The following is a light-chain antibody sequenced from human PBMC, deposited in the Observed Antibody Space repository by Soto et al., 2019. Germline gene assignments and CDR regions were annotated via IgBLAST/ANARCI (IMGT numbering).Light chain of an antibody. CDR3: SSYTSSSTLYV. V-gene: IGLV2-14*01. J-gene: IGLJ1*01. CDR2: DVS. Sequence: QSVQTQPASVSGSPGQSITISCTGTSSDFGGYNYVSWYQQHPGKAPKLMIYDVSNRPSGVSNRFSGSKSGNTASLTISGLRAEDEADYYCSSYTSSSTLYVFGTGTKVTVL. CDR1: SSDFGGYNY.